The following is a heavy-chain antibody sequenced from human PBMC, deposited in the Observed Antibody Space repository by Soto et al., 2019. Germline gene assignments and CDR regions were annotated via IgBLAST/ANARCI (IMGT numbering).Heavy chain of an antibody. D-gene: IGHD1-26*01. Sequence: QVQLVPSGAELKKPGASVNVSCAASGGTFKTYTITWVRRAPGQGLEWIGQILPMYDSANYAQRFKGRVTISADKSTNIAYMELSGLRSEDTALYYCATWRTYSGSYCFDYWGQGTLVSVSS. CDR2: ILPMYDSA. J-gene: IGHJ4*02. CDR1: GGTFKTYT. CDR3: ATWRTYSGSYCFDY. V-gene: IGHV1-69*06.